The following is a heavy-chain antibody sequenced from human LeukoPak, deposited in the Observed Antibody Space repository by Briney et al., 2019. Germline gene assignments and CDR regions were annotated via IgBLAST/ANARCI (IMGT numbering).Heavy chain of an antibody. CDR1: GFTFSTYW. Sequence: GGSLRLSCAASGFTFSTYWMHWVRQAPGKGLVWVSRIDNGGSTTLYADSVRGRFIISRDNAKNTLYLQMNSLRAGDTAVYYCAKESALYSGGGYFCYWGQGTLVTVSS. D-gene: IGHD2-8*01. V-gene: IGHV3-74*01. J-gene: IGHJ4*02. CDR3: AKESALYSGGGYFCY. CDR2: IDNGGSTT.